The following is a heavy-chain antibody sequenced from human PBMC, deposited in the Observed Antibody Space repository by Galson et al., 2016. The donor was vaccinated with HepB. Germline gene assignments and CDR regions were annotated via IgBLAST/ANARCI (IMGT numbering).Heavy chain of an antibody. CDR3: ARPRDNYGHAFDI. V-gene: IGHV3-21*01. J-gene: IGHJ3*02. D-gene: IGHD3-10*01. CDR2: ISRGSAYI. Sequence: LRLSCAASGFTFSSYNLNWVRQAPGKGLEWVSSISRGSAYIYYADSVKGRFTISRDNAKNPLYLQMHSLRAEDTAVYYCARPRDNYGHAFDIWGPGTLVTVSS. CDR1: GFTFSSYN.